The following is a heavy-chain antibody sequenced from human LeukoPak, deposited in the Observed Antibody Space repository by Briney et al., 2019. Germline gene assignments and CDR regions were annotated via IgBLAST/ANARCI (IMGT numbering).Heavy chain of an antibody. D-gene: IGHD1-26*01. CDR3: ARDQWELHRGYFDY. Sequence: WGSLRLSCAASGFTFDDYGISWVRQAPGKGLEWVSGINWNGGSTGYADSVKGRFTISRDNAKNSLYLQMNSLRAEDTALYYCARDQWELHRGYFDYWGQGTLVTVSS. J-gene: IGHJ4*02. CDR2: INWNGGST. CDR1: GFTFDDYG. V-gene: IGHV3-20*04.